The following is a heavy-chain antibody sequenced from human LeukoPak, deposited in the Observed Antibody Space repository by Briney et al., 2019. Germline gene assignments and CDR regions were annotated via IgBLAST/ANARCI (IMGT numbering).Heavy chain of an antibody. CDR1: GFTFSNHW. Sequence: GGSLRLSCAASGFTFSNHWMHWVRQTPEKGLVWVSNISPDGSRTDYADSVKGRFTISRDNARNSLYLQMNSLRAEDTAVYYCAREQWLESSDAFDIWGQGTMVTVSS. J-gene: IGHJ3*02. V-gene: IGHV3-74*01. D-gene: IGHD6-19*01. CDR2: ISPDGSRT. CDR3: AREQWLESSDAFDI.